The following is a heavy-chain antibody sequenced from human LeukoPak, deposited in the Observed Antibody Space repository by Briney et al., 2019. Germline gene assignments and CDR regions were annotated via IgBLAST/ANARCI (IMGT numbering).Heavy chain of an antibody. CDR3: ARDGYSSGWYRGNNWFDP. Sequence: PGGSMRLSCAASGFTFSSYSMNWARQAPGKGLECVSSISRSSSYIYYADSVKGRFTISRDNAKNSLYLQMNSLRAEDTAVYYCARDGYSSGWYRGNNWFDPWGQGTLVTVSS. CDR2: ISRSSSYI. D-gene: IGHD6-19*01. CDR1: GFTFSSYS. V-gene: IGHV3-21*01. J-gene: IGHJ5*02.